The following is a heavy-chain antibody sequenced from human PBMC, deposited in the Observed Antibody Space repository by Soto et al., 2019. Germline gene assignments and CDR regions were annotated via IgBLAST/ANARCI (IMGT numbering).Heavy chain of an antibody. Sequence: EVQVMESGGGLVQPGGSLRLSCSASGFTFSSHWMIWVRQGPGKRLEWVSRIISDGSQTVYSDRVKGRFTISRDNAKNTVYLQMNSLRAEDTGLYYCARAMIGSGTANDYWGQGTLVTVSS. CDR1: GFTFSSHW. J-gene: IGHJ4*02. V-gene: IGHV3-74*01. CDR3: ARAMIGSGTANDY. D-gene: IGHD3-16*01. CDR2: IISDGSQT.